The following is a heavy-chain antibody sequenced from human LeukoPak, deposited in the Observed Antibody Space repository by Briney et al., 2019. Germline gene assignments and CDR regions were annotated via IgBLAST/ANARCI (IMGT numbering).Heavy chain of an antibody. V-gene: IGHV3-7*05. Sequence: GGALRLSCAGSEFFFDNFWMSWVRQPPGKGLEWVANINIDGSEIYYVLSVKGRFTISEDNEKKLVYLQRNSLRAEHTALYYCARDMSFSTSDWYAELDNWGQGTLVTLSS. CDR2: INIDGSEI. CDR3: ARDMSFSTSDWYAELDN. J-gene: IGHJ4*02. D-gene: IGHD6-19*01. CDR1: EFFFDNFW.